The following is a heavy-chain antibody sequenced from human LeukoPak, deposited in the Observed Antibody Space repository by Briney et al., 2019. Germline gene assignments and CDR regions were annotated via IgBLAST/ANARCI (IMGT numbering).Heavy chain of an antibody. CDR2: IIPIFGTA. Sequence: SVKVSCKASGGTFSSYAISWVRQAPGQGLEWMGGIIPIFGTANYAQKFQGRVTITTDESTSTAYMELSSLRSEDTAVYYCAREGTRGSSSWYGAYNWFDPWGQGTLVTVSS. V-gene: IGHV1-69*05. D-gene: IGHD6-13*01. CDR1: GGTFSSYA. J-gene: IGHJ5*02. CDR3: AREGTRGSSSWYGAYNWFDP.